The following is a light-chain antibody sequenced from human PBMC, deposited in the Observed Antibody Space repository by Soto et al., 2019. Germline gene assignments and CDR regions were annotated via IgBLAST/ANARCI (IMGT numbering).Light chain of an antibody. V-gene: IGKV1-39*01. J-gene: IGKJ1*01. Sequence: IQMTQSPAPLSASVGGRVTITCPASQTISTYLNWYQQKPGKAPKLLIYGASSLQSGVPSRFSGSGSGTDFTLTISSLQPEDFGTYYCQQSFSTPRTFGQGTKVDI. CDR2: GAS. CDR3: QQSFSTPRT. CDR1: QTISTY.